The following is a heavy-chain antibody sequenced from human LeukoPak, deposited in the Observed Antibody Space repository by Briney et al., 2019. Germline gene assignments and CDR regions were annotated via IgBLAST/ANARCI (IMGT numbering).Heavy chain of an antibody. Sequence: GGSLRLSCAASGFTFSRYAMSWVRQAPGKGLEWVSSVSTDGDTYYTDSVKGRFTISRDTSRNTLFLQMTSLRAEDTALYYCARSRSGSVAGTSDYWGQGTLVTVSS. CDR3: ARSRSGSVAGTSDY. J-gene: IGHJ4*02. V-gene: IGHV3-23*01. CDR1: GFTFSRYA. CDR2: VSTDGDT. D-gene: IGHD6-19*01.